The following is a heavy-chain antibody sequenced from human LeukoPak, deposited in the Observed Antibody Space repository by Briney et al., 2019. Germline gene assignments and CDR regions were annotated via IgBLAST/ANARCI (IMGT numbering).Heavy chain of an antibody. Sequence: GGSLRLSCAASGFTFSSYGMHWVRQAPGKGLEWVSFIRYDGSNEYYADSVRGRFTISRDNAKNSLYLQMDSLGPDDTAVYYCARDPYSGNYGNDYYYYMDVWGKGTTVTISS. D-gene: IGHD1-26*01. V-gene: IGHV3-30*02. CDR1: GFTFSSYG. CDR2: IRYDGSNE. J-gene: IGHJ6*03. CDR3: ARDPYSGNYGNDYYYYMDV.